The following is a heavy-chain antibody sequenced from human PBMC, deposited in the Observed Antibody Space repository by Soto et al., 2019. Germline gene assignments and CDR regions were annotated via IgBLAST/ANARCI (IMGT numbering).Heavy chain of an antibody. D-gene: IGHD1-20*01. Sequence: SETLSLTCAVYGGSFSGYYWTWIRQPPGKGLDWIGEINHSGSTNYNPSLKSRVTISVDTSKNQFSLKLSSVTAADTAVYYCARGSDNWNYMDVWGKGTTVTVSS. CDR2: INHSGST. V-gene: IGHV4-34*01. J-gene: IGHJ6*03. CDR1: GGSFSGYY. CDR3: ARGSDNWNYMDV.